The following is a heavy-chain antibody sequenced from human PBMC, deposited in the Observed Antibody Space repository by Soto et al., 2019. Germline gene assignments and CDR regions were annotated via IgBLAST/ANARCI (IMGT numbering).Heavy chain of an antibody. V-gene: IGHV4-59*01. CDR3: ARESAGSGKNNWFDP. CDR2: IHNSGST. J-gene: IGHJ5*02. D-gene: IGHD3-10*01. Sequence: SETLSLTSTVSGGTIITYYWSWIRQPTGKGLEWIGYIHNSGSTYYNPSLKSRVTMSLDASRNQLFLQLNSVTAADTAVYYCARESAGSGKNNWFDPWGQGTLVTVSS. CDR1: GGTIITYY.